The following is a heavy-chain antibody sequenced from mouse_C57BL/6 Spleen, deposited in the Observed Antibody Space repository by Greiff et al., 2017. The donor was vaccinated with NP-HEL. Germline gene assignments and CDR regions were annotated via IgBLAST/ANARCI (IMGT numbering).Heavy chain of an antibody. D-gene: IGHD3-1*01. V-gene: IGHV1-66*01. CDR3: ARGGAPGDYAMDY. Sequence: QVQLKESGPELVKPGASVKISCKASGYSFTSYYIHWVKQRPGQGLEWIGWIYPGSGNTKYNEKFKGKATLTADTSSSTAYMQLSSLTSEDSAVYYCARGGAPGDYAMDYWGQGTSVTVSS. CDR1: GYSFTSYY. CDR2: IYPGSGNT. J-gene: IGHJ4*01.